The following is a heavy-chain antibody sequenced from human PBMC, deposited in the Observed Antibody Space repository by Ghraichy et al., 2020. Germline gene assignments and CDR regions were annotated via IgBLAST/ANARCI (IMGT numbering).Heavy chain of an antibody. CDR3: ARELGYCSSTSCYNYYYYGMDV. D-gene: IGHD2-2*02. Sequence: SETLSLTCTVSGGSISSYYWSWIRQPAGKGLEWIGRIYTSGSTNYNPSLKSRVTMSVDTSKNQFSLKLSSVTAADTAVYYCARELGYCSSTSCYNYYYYGMDVWGQGTTVTVSS. CDR2: IYTSGST. V-gene: IGHV4-4*07. CDR1: GGSISSYY. J-gene: IGHJ6*02.